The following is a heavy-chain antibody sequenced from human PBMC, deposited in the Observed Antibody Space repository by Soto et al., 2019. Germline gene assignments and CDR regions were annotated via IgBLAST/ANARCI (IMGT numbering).Heavy chain of an antibody. Sequence: PSETLSLTCTVSGGSISSSSYYWGWIRQPPGKGLEWIGSIYYSGSTYYNPSLKSRVTISVDTSKNQFSLKLSSVTAADTAVYYCARPYPYYYDSSGYAWSQGTPVTVSS. CDR3: ARPYPYYYDSSGYA. D-gene: IGHD3-22*01. CDR2: IYYSGST. CDR1: GGSISSSSYY. V-gene: IGHV4-39*01. J-gene: IGHJ5*02.